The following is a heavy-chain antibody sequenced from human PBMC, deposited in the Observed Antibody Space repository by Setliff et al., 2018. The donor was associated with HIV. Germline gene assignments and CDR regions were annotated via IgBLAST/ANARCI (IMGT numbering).Heavy chain of an antibody. CDR1: GASISNSNSY. CDR2: IYYSGST. V-gene: IGHV4-39*07. CDR3: ARGGHVVVVTALQLDY. J-gene: IGHJ4*02. Sequence: PSETLSLTCTVYGASISNSNSYWGWIRQPPGKGLEWIGSIYYSGSTYYNPSLKSRVTISVDTSKNQFSLKLSSVTAADTAVYYCARGGHVVVVTALQLDYWGQGTLVTVSS. D-gene: IGHD2-21*02.